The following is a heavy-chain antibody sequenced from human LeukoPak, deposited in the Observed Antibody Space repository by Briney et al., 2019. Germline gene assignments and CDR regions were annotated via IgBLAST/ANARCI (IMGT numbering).Heavy chain of an antibody. CDR3: ARDIYGSGSPYFDY. J-gene: IGHJ4*02. V-gene: IGHV4-31*03. CDR2: IYYSGST. Sequence: PSETLSLTCTVSGGSISSGGYYWSWIRQHPGKGLEWIGYIYYSGSTYYSPSLKSRVTISVDTSKNQFSLKLSSVTAADTAVYYCARDIYGSGSPYFDYWGQGTLVTVSS. CDR1: GGSISSGGYY. D-gene: IGHD3-10*01.